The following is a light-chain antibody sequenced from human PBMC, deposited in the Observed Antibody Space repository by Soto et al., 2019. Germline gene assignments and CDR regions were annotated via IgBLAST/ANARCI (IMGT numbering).Light chain of an antibody. V-gene: IGKV1-5*03. Sequence: DIQMTQSPSTLSASVGDRVTITCRASQSISSWLAWYQQKPGKAPKLLIYKASSLDSGVPSRFSGSGSGTEFTLTISSLQPDDFATYYCQQYNSDPWTFGQGTKVEIK. CDR2: KAS. J-gene: IGKJ1*01. CDR3: QQYNSDPWT. CDR1: QSISSW.